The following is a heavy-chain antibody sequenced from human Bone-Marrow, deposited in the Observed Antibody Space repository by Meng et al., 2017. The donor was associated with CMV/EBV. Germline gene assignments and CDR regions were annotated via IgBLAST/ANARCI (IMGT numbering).Heavy chain of an antibody. V-gene: IGHV3-21*04. CDR3: ARVDTATQGFDY. D-gene: IGHD5-18*01. J-gene: IGHJ4*02. Sequence: RLSCAASGFTFSSYSMNWVRQAPGKGLEWVSSISSSSSYIYYADSVKGRFTISRDNSKNSLYLQMNSLRAEDTALYYCARVDTATQGFDYWGQGTLVTVSS. CDR1: GFTFSSYS. CDR2: ISSSSSYI.